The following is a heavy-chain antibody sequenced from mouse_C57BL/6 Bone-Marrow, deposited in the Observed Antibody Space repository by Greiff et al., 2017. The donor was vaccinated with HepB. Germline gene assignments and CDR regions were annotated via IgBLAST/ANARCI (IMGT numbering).Heavy chain of an antibody. D-gene: IGHD1-1*01. V-gene: IGHV1-81*01. Sequence: LVESGAELARPGASVKLSCKASGYTFTSYGISWVKQRTGQGLEWIGEIYPRSGNTYYNEKFKGKATLTADKSSSTAYMELRSLTSEDSAVYFCARRGNYYGSRWYFDVWGTGTTVTVSS. CDR1: GYTFTSYG. J-gene: IGHJ1*03. CDR3: ARRGNYYGSRWYFDV. CDR2: IYPRSGNT.